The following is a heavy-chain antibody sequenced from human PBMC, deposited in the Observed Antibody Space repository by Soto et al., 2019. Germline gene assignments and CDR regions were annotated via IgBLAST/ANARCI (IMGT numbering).Heavy chain of an antibody. CDR3: ARGRRIAVAASNWFDH. D-gene: IGHD6-19*01. CDR2: INHSGST. Sequence: SETLSLTCAVYGGSFSGYYWSWIRQPPGKGLEWIGEINHSGSTNYNPSLKSRVTISVDTSKNQFSLKLSSVTDADTAVYYCARGRRIAVAASNWFDHWGQGTLVTVSS. J-gene: IGHJ5*02. V-gene: IGHV4-34*01. CDR1: GGSFSGYY.